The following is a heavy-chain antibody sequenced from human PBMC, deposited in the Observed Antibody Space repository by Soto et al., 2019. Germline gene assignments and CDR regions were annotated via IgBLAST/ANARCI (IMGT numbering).Heavy chain of an antibody. CDR2: ISAYNGNT. CDR3: ARDRGIVIVGGTIPDY. CDR1: GYTFTSYG. Sequence: QVQLVQSGAEVKKPGASVKVSCKASGYTFTSYGISWVRQAPGQGLEWLGWISAYNGNTNYARNLQGRVTVTADTSTTTAYMELRSVRSDDTAVYYCARDRGIVIVGGTIPDYWGQGTLVTVSS. V-gene: IGHV1-18*01. D-gene: IGHD1-26*01. J-gene: IGHJ4*02.